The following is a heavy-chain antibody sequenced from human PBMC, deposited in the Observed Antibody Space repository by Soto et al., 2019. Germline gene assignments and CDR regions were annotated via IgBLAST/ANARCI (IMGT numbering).Heavy chain of an antibody. CDR1: GYTFTSYA. CDR3: AGWRTDYYYYYGLDV. J-gene: IGHJ6*02. Sequence: ASVKVSCKASGYTFTSYAIHWVRQAPGQRLEWMGWINSGNGNTKSSQKFQGRVTITRDTSASTAYMELSSLRSEDTAVYYCAGWRTDYYYYYGLDVWGLGTTVTAP. D-gene: IGHD2-8*02. CDR2: INSGNGNT. V-gene: IGHV1-3*01.